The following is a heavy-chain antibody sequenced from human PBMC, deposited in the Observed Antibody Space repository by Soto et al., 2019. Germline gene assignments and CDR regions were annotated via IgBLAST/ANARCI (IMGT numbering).Heavy chain of an antibody. CDR1: GLSFNDYA. D-gene: IGHD3-3*01. Sequence: GGSLRLSCSASGLSFNDYAMHWVRQAAGKGLKYVSSISSNGVSTYYADSVKGRFTISRDNSKNTLYLQMNSLRVEDTAVYYCVKDRFVNHWGQGALVTVSS. J-gene: IGHJ4*02. CDR2: ISSNGVST. CDR3: VKDRFVNH. V-gene: IGHV3-64D*06.